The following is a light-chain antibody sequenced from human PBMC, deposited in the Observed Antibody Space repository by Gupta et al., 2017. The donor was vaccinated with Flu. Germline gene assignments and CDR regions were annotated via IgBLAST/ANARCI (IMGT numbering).Light chain of an antibody. Sequence: SLSASIGDRVTITCQATRDISTFLNWYQHKPGKAPKLLIYDASNLERGVPSRFSGSGSGTDFTFTISSLQAEDIATYYCQHYDNIRPLYTFGQETNLDI. V-gene: IGKV1-33*01. CDR1: RDISTF. CDR2: DAS. J-gene: IGKJ2*01. CDR3: QHYDNIRPLYT.